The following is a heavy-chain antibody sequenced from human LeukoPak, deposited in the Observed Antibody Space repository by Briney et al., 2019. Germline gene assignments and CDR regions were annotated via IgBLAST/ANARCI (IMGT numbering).Heavy chain of an antibody. D-gene: IGHD1-26*01. J-gene: IGHJ4*02. CDR1: GFTVSSNY. CDR3: ARRRYSGSSQHFDY. CDR2: IKQDGSEK. V-gene: IGHV3-7*01. Sequence: GGSLRLSCAASGFTVSSNYMSWVRQAPGKGLEWVANIKQDGSEKYYVDSVKGRFTISRDNAKNSLYLQMNSLRAEDTAVYYCARRRYSGSSQHFDYWGQGTLVTVSS.